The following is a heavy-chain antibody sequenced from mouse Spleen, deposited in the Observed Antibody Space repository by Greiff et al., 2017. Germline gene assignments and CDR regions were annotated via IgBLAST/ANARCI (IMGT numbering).Heavy chain of an antibody. D-gene: IGHD2-13*01. J-gene: IGHJ1*01. Sequence: EVKLMESGGGLVQPGRSLRLSCATSGFTFSDYYMEWVRQAPGKGLEWIAASRNKANDNTTEYSATVKGRFIVHSDTSQRILYLQMNAMRVEDTAIYYCARDGPIYYGDYGWYFDDWGAGTTVTVSA. CDR3: ARDGPIYYGDYGWYFDD. V-gene: IGHV7-1*01. CDR1: GFTFSDYY. CDR2: SRNKANDNTT.